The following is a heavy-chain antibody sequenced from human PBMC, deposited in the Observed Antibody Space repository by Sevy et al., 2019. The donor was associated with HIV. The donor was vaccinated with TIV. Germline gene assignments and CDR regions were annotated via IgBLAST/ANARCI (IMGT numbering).Heavy chain of an antibody. CDR3: AIPGFSGYDGVDQ. J-gene: IGHJ4*02. D-gene: IGHD5-12*01. CDR2: INPSGGST. CDR1: GNTFTSYS. V-gene: IGHV1-46*01. Sequence: ASVKVSCKASGNTFTSYSIHWVRQAPGQGLEWMGIINPSGGSTTYAQMFQGRVTLTRDKSTSTVFLELSSLRSDDTAVYYCAIPGFSGYDGVDQWGQGTLVTVSS.